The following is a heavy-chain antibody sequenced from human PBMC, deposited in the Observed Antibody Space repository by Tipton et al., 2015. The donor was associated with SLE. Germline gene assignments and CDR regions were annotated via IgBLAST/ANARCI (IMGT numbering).Heavy chain of an antibody. CDR3: AGVSRDAFEI. CDR2: IYYSGST. D-gene: IGHD5/OR15-5a*01. CDR1: GGSISSGGYS. J-gene: IGHJ3*02. Sequence: TLSLTCAVSGGSISSGGYSWSWIRQPPGKGLEWIGNIYYSGSTQYNPSLQSRVTISVDTSKNQFSLKLSSVTAADTAVYYCAGVSRDAFEIWGQGTMVTVSS. V-gene: IGHV4-30-2*01.